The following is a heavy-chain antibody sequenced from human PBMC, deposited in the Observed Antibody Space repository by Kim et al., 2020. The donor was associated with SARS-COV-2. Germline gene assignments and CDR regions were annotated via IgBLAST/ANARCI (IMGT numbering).Heavy chain of an antibody. J-gene: IGHJ6*02. V-gene: IGHV4-4*02. CDR2: IYHSGST. CDR3: ARDHFWSGPGNYYYGMDV. Sequence: SETLSLTCAVSGGSISSSNWWSWVRQPPGKGLEWIGEIYHSGSTNYNPSLKSRVTISVDKSKNQFSLKLSSVTAADTAVYYCARDHFWSGPGNYYYGMDVWGQGTTVTVSS. D-gene: IGHD3-3*02. CDR1: GGSISSSNW.